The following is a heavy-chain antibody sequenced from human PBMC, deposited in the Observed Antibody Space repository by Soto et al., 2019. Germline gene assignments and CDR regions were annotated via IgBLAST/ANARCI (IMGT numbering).Heavy chain of an antibody. CDR3: TANMIVVDLGSFDI. V-gene: IGHV3-15*07. D-gene: IGHD3-22*01. J-gene: IGHJ3*02. Sequence: GGSLRLSCAASGFTFSNAWMNWVRQAPGKGLEWVGRIKSKTDGGTTDYAAPVKGRFTISRDDSKNTLYLQMNSLKTEDTAVYYCTANMIVVDLGSFDIWGQGTMVTVSS. CDR2: IKSKTDGGTT. CDR1: GFTFSNAW.